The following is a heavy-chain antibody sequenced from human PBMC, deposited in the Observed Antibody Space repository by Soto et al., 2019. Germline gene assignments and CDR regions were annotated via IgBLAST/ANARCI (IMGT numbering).Heavy chain of an antibody. CDR3: ARRDSSSSGRGFDY. CDR2: FYTSGGT. V-gene: IGHV4-4*07. CDR1: GGSISNYY. D-gene: IGHD6-6*01. J-gene: IGHJ4*02. Sequence: ETLSLTCTVSGGSISNYYWSWIRQPAGKGLEWIGRFYTSGGTNYNPSLKSRVTMSVDTSKNQFSLKLNSVTAADTAVYYCARRDSSSSGRGFDYWGQGTLVTV.